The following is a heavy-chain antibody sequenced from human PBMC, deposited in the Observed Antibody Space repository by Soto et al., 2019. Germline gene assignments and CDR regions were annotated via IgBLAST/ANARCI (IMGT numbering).Heavy chain of an antibody. J-gene: IGHJ4*02. V-gene: IGHV3-30*03. CDR2: ISYDGNNK. Sequence: QVQLVESGGGAVQPGGSRRLSCAASEFTFSNYAMHWVRQAPGKGLQWLAVISYDGNNKYYADSVEGRFTISRDNSKNTGYLQMYSLRLEDTAVYYCARGPSYSDSYFDHWGQGTLVTVSS. D-gene: IGHD4-17*01. CDR3: ARGPSYSDSYFDH. CDR1: EFTFSNYA.